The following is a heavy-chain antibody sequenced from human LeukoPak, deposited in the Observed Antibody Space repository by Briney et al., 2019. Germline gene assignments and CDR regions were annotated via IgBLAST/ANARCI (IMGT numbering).Heavy chain of an antibody. D-gene: IGHD3-16*01. CDR3: ERGGHASLDY. V-gene: IGHV3-74*01. J-gene: IGHJ4*02. CDR2: IDSDGIP. CDR1: GFTFRTCW. Sequence: GGSLRLSCAASGFTFRTCWMHWVRLAPGKGRVWVSCIDSDGIPRYADSVKGRFTISRDDAENTLYLQMGSLRAEDTAVYYCERGGHASLDYWGQGTLVTVSS.